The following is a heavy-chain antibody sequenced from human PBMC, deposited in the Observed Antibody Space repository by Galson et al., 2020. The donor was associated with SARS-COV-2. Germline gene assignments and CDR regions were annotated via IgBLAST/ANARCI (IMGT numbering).Heavy chain of an antibody. V-gene: IGHV4-59*08. CDR3: ARHESHNLGKDFDY. CDR1: GGSLRSYY. D-gene: IGHD3-16*01. J-gene: IGHJ4*02. CDR2: TYYTGGA. Sequence: ASETLSLTCAVSGGSLRSYYWSWIRQSPERGLEWIGYTYYTGGANYNPSLKSRATISIETSNNQFSLKLTSVTAADTAVYYCARHESHNLGKDFDYWGQGILVTVSS.